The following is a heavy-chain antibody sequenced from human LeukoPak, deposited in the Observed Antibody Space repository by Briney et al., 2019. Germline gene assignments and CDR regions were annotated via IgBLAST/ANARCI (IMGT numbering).Heavy chain of an antibody. D-gene: IGHD6-13*01. CDR3: ARDGTAAGTGYYYGTDV. CDR1: GFTFSSYS. CDR2: ISSSSSYI. V-gene: IGHV3-21*01. Sequence: GGSLRLSCAASGFTFSSYSMNWVRQAPGKGLEWVSSISSSSSYIYYADSVKGRFTISRDNAKNSLYLQMNSLRAEDTAVYYCARDGTAAGTGYYYGTDVWGQGTTVTVSS. J-gene: IGHJ6*02.